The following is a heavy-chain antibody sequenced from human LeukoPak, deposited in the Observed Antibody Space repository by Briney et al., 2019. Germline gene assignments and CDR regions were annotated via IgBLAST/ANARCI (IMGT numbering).Heavy chain of an antibody. V-gene: IGHV1-46*01. CDR1: GYTFTSYY. D-gene: IGHD3-9*01. CDR3: ARVFGILTGYYFDY. Sequence: ASVKVSCKASGYTFTSYYMHWVRQAPGQGLEWMGIINPSGGSTSYAQKFQGRVTMTRDTSISTAYMELSRLRSDDTAVYYCARVFGILTGYYFDYWGQGTLVTVSS. CDR2: INPSGGST. J-gene: IGHJ4*02.